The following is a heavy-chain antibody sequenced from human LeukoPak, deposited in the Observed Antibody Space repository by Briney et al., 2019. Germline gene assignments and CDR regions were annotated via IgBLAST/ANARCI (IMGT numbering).Heavy chain of an antibody. CDR3: ARHALIRDSSGWGPGYFDY. Sequence: SETLSLTCTVSGGSISSSSYYWGWIRQPPGKGLEWIGSIYYSGSTYYNPSLKSRVTISVDTSKNQFSLKLSSVTAADTAVYYCARHALIRDSSGWGPGYFDYWGQGTLVTVSS. CDR1: GGSISSSSYY. V-gene: IGHV4-39*01. D-gene: IGHD6-19*01. CDR2: IYYSGST. J-gene: IGHJ4*02.